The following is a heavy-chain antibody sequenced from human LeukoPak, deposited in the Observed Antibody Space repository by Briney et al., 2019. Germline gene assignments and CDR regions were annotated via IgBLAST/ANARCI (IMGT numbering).Heavy chain of an antibody. CDR2: ISGSGGST. Sequence: SGGSLRLSCAASGFTFSSYAMSWVRQAPGKGLEWVSAISGSGGSTYYADSVKGRFTISRDNTKNTLYLQMNSLRAEDTAVYYCAKALPEGYGEGRPAPPDYDYWGQGTLVTVSS. V-gene: IGHV3-23*01. J-gene: IGHJ4*02. CDR3: AKALPEGYGEGRPAPPDYDY. D-gene: IGHD4-17*01. CDR1: GFTFSSYA.